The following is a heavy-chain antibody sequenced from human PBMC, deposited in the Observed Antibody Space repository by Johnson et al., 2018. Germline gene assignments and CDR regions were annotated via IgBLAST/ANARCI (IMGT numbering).Heavy chain of an antibody. CDR2: IKQDETEK. CDR1: GFIFSNYY. Sequence: VQLVESGGGLVQPGGSLRLSCAASGFIFSNYYMSWVRQAPGKGLEWVANIKQDETEKYYVDSVKGRFTVSRDNAKNSLFLQMNSLRAEDTAVYYCARNREYKSGPYDYYYYMDVWGKGTTVTVSS. J-gene: IGHJ6*03. CDR3: ARNREYKSGPYDYYYYMDV. D-gene: IGHD5-18*01. V-gene: IGHV3-7*01.